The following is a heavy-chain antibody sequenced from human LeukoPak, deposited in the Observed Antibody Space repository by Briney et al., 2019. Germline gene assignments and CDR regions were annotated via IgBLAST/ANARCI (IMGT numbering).Heavy chain of an antibody. CDR2: ISSSSSSTI. J-gene: IGHJ4*02. V-gene: IGHV3-48*01. Sequence: SGGSLRLSCAASGFTFSSYSMNWVRQAPGKGLEWVSYISSSSSSTIYYADSVKGRFTISRDNAKNSLYLQMNSLRAEDTAVYYCARDPSYSSSWVDYWGQGTLVTVSS. CDR3: ARDPSYSSSWVDY. D-gene: IGHD6-13*01. CDR1: GFTFSSYS.